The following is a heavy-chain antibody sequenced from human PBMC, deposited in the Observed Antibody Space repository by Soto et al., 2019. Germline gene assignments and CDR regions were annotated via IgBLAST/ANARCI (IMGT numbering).Heavy chain of an antibody. V-gene: IGHV1-18*01. Sequence: QVQLVQSGAEVKKPGASVKVSCKASGYTFTSYGISWVRQAPGQGLEWMGWISAYNGNTNYAQKLQGRVTMTTDTXXXXXXXXXXXXXXXXXXXYXCARESPPADYWGQGTLVTVSS. CDR3: ARESPPADY. CDR1: GYTFTSYG. CDR2: ISAYNGNT. J-gene: IGHJ4*02.